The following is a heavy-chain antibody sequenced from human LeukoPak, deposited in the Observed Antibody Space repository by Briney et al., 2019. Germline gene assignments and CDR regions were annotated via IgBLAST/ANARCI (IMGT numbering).Heavy chain of an antibody. D-gene: IGHD3-22*01. Sequence: GGSLRLSCAASGFTFSDYYMSWIRQAPGKGLEWVSYISSSGSTIYYADSVKGRLTISRDNAKNSLYLQMNSLRAEDTAVYYCARGYSYYYDSSGYYGYWGQGTLVTVSS. J-gene: IGHJ4*02. CDR2: ISSSGSTI. V-gene: IGHV3-11*01. CDR1: GFTFSDYY. CDR3: ARGYSYYYDSSGYYGY.